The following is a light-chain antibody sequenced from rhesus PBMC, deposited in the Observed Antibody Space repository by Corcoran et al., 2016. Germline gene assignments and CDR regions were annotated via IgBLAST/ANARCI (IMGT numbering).Light chain of an antibody. J-gene: IGKJ2*01. CDR3: QHGCGTPYS. CDR1: ENVNNY. Sequence: DIQMTQSPSSLSASGGDRVTITCRASENVNNYLNWYQQKPGKAPKLLINKASTLQSGVPSRFRGSGSETDYTFTISSLHPEDVATYYCQHGCGTPYSFGQGPKVEIE. V-gene: IGKV1-74*01. CDR2: KAS.